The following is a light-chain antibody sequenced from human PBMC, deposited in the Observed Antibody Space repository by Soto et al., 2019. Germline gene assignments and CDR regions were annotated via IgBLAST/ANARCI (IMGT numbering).Light chain of an antibody. CDR1: QSVSSY. CDR3: QQRSNWLPLT. V-gene: IGKV3-11*01. CDR2: DAS. Sequence: EIVLTQSPATLSLSPGERATLSCRASQSVSSYLAWYQQKPGQAPRLLIYDASNRATGIPARFSGSGAGTDYPLTSRSLEPEDFAVYYYQQRSNWLPLTFGGGTKVEIK. J-gene: IGKJ4*01.